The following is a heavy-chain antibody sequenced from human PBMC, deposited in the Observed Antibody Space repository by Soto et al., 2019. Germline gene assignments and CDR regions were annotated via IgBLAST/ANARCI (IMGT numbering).Heavy chain of an antibody. CDR1: GFTFSSYA. Sequence: PGGSLRLACAASGFTFSSYAMSWVRQAPGKGLEWVSAISGSGGSTYYADSAKGRFTISRDNSKNTLYLQMNSLRAEDTAVYYCAKGIVATPFYGFDYWGQGTLVTVSS. V-gene: IGHV3-23*01. J-gene: IGHJ4*02. CDR2: ISGSGGST. CDR3: AKGIVATPFYGFDY. D-gene: IGHD5-12*01.